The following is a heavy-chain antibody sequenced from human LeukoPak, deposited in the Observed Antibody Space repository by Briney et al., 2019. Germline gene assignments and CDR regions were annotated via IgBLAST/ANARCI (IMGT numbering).Heavy chain of an antibody. CDR3: ATPPLGWFAP. J-gene: IGHJ5*02. CDR2: ISGDGEKT. Sequence: DSGFPFSSFDMAWVRQAAGKGLEWLSTISGDGEKTYYADSVTGRFTISRDNSRNTLYLQMNTLRLDDTAMYYCATPPLGWFAPWGQGTLVTVSS. V-gene: IGHV3-23*01. CDR1: GFPFSSFD.